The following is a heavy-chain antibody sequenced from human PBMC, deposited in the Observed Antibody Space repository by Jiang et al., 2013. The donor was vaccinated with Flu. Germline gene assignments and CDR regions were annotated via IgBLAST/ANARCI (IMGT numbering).Heavy chain of an antibody. CDR1: GFTFSNAW. Sequence: EVQLVESGGGLVKPGGSLRLSCAASGFTFSNAWMSWVRQAPGKGLEWVGRIKSKTDGGTTDYAAPVKGRFTISRDDSKNTLYLQMNSLKTEDTAVYYCTTDWSVVVPAATNDAFDIWGQGTMVTVSS. V-gene: IGHV3-15*01. CDR3: TTDWSVVVPAATNDAFDI. CDR2: IKSKTDGGTT. D-gene: IGHD2-2*01. J-gene: IGHJ3*02.